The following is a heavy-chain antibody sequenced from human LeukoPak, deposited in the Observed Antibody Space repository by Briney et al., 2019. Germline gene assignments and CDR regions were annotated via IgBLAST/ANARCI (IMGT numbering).Heavy chain of an antibody. CDR2: IYYTGST. D-gene: IGHD3-22*01. CDR3: ARGDSSGAENAFDI. Sequence: SQTRSLTPTVSGGSIRGGDYYWSGIRQHPGKGLGWVGYIYYTGSTSYKPSLRSRLTMSVDTSKTQFSLNLNSVTAAATAVYYCARGDSSGAENAFDIWGQGTMVTVSS. J-gene: IGHJ3*02. CDR1: GGSIRGGDYY. V-gene: IGHV4-31*03.